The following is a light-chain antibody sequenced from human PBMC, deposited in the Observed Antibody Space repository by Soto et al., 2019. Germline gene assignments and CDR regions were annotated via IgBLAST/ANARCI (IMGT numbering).Light chain of an antibody. V-gene: IGLV2-23*01. J-gene: IGLJ3*02. CDR3: CSYAGSNTCV. CDR2: EGS. Sequence: QSALTQPASVSGSPGQSITISRTGTSSDVGNYNLVSWYQQHPGKAPKLMIYEGSKRPSGVSNRFSGSKSGNTASLTISGLQAEDEADYYCCSYAGSNTCVFGGGTKLTVL. CDR1: SSDVGNYNL.